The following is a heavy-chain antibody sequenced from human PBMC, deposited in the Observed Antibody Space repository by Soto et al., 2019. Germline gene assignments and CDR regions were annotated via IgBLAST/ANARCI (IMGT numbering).Heavy chain of an antibody. Sequence: QVQLVQSGAEVKKPGASVKVSCKASGYTFTSYYMHWVRQAPGQGLEWMGIINPSGGSTSYAQKCQGRVTMPRDKATSTLDRKLSSLRSEDTAVYYCARRSAVVVVAARLDNCFDSWGQGTLVTVSS. J-gene: IGHJ5*01. CDR1: GYTFTSYY. CDR3: ARRSAVVVVAARLDNCFDS. V-gene: IGHV1-46*01. D-gene: IGHD2-15*01. CDR2: INPSGGST.